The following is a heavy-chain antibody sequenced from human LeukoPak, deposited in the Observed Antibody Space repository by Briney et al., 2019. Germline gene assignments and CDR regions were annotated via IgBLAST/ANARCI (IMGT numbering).Heavy chain of an antibody. D-gene: IGHD1-1*01. Sequence: GASVNVTLKATGYTFLSYGSSWVRQAPGQGLEWMGWVSAHNGNTNYAQKLQGRVTMTTDTSTSTAYMELRSLRSDDTAVYYCGREHMELVHVCYWGQGTLVTVSS. CDR1: GYTFLSYG. CDR2: VSAHNGNT. V-gene: IGHV1-18*01. J-gene: IGHJ4*02. CDR3: GREHMELVHVCY.